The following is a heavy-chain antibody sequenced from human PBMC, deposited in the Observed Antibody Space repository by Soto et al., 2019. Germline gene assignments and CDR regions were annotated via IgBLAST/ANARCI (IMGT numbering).Heavy chain of an antibody. CDR2: ISSGSSAI. J-gene: IGHJ4*02. CDR3: ARDTPFDY. V-gene: IGHV3-48*02. Sequence: EVQLVESGGGLVQPGGSQRLSCAASGFTFSDYSMNWVRQAPGKGLEWVAYISSGSSAIYYADSVKGRFTISRDNVKNSLYLQMNSLRDEDTAVYYCARDTPFDYWGQGALVTVSS. CDR1: GFTFSDYS.